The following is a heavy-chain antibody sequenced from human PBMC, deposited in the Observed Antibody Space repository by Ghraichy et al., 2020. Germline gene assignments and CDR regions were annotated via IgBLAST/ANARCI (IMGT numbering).Heavy chain of an antibody. CDR2: IDWDDAK. V-gene: IGHV2-70*11. J-gene: IGHJ3*02. CDR3: ARAPQGIDM. CDR1: GVSLSASGMY. Sequence: SGPTLVKPTQTLTLTCTFSGVSLSASGMYVTWVRQSPGKALEWLARIDWDDAKYYSSSLKTRLSISKDTSQNQVVLTMTNMTPVDTATYYCARAPQGIDMLGQGTKVTVSS.